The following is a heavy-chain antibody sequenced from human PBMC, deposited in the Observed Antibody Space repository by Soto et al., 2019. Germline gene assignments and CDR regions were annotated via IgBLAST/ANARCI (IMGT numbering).Heavy chain of an antibody. CDR3: AARHFWSGPWTHTRLDY. CDR2: VSHSGGT. D-gene: IGHD3-3*02. CDR1: GDSINSSHW. Sequence: SETLSLGGAVSGDSINSSHWWIWVRQPPGKGLEWIGQVSHSGGTNYNPSLTSRVTISVDKSKNHFSLKLTSVTAADTAVYYCAARHFWSGPWTHTRLDYWGQGTLVTVSS. V-gene: IGHV4-4*02. J-gene: IGHJ4*02.